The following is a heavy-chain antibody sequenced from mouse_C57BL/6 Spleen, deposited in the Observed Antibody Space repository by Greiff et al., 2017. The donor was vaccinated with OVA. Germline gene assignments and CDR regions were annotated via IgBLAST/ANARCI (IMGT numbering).Heavy chain of an antibody. CDR3: TVDPHITTVVATPFAY. J-gene: IGHJ3*01. Sequence: EVQLVESGGGLVQPGGSMKLSCVASGFTFSNYWMNWVRQSPEKGLEWVAQIRLKSDNYATHYAESVKGRFTISRDDSKSSVYLQMNNLRAEDTGIYYCTVDPHITTVVATPFAYWGQGTLVTVSA. CDR1: GFTFSNYW. D-gene: IGHD1-1*01. CDR2: IRLKSDNYAT. V-gene: IGHV6-3*01.